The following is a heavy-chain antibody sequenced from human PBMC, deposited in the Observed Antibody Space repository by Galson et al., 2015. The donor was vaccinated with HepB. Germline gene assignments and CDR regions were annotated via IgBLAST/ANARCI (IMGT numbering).Heavy chain of an antibody. D-gene: IGHD2-2*01. CDR1: GYTFTSYA. CDR2: INAGNGNT. V-gene: IGHV1-3*01. J-gene: IGHJ4*02. Sequence: SGYTFTSYAMHWVRQAPGQRLEWMGWINAGNGNTKYSQKFQGRVTITRDTSASTAYMELSSLRSEDTAVYYCARGELGYCSSTSCFTFDYWGQGTLVTVSS. CDR3: ARGELGYCSSTSCFTFDY.